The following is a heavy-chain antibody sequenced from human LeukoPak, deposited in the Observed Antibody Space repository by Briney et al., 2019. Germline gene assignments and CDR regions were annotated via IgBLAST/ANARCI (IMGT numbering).Heavy chain of an antibody. CDR3: ARDRVGNYLDY. V-gene: IGHV1-2*02. J-gene: IGHJ4*02. D-gene: IGHD4-11*01. CDR1: GYTFTGYY. CDR2: INPNSGGT. Sequence: ASVEVSCKASGYTFTGYYLHWVRQAPGQGLEWMGWINPNSGGTHYAQKFQGRVIMTRDTSISTAYMELSRMRSDDTAVYYCARDRVGNYLDYWGQGTLVTVSS.